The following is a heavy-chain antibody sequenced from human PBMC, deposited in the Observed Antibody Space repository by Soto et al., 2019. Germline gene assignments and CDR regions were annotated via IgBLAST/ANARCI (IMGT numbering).Heavy chain of an antibody. D-gene: IGHD6-19*01. CDR3: AKDSSEGGWSHFDY. J-gene: IGHJ4*02. CDR2: ISYDGSNK. Sequence: GGSLRLSCAASGFTFSNYGMHWVRQAPGKGLEWVAVISYDGSNKYYADSVKGRFTISRDNSKNTLYLQMNSLRAEDTAVYYCAKDSSEGGWSHFDYWGQGTLVTVSS. CDR1: GFTFSNYG. V-gene: IGHV3-30*18.